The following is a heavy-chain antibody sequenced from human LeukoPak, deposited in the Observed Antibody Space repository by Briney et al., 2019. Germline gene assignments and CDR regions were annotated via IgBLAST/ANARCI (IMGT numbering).Heavy chain of an antibody. V-gene: IGHV3-48*01. Sequence: PGGSLRLSCAASGFTFSSYSMNWVRQAPGKGLEWVSYISSSSSSIYYADSVKGRFTISRDNAKNSLYLQMNSLRAVDTAMYYCATYSTRNAREFQSWGQGTLVTVSS. CDR2: ISSSSSSI. CDR1: GFTFSSYS. CDR3: ATYSTRNAREFQS. J-gene: IGHJ1*01. D-gene: IGHD2/OR15-2a*01.